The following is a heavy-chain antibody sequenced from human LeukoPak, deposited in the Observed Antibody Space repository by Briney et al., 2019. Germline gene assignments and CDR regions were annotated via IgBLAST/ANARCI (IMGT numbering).Heavy chain of an antibody. D-gene: IGHD3-10*01. CDR3: AKALWFGEWYFDY. V-gene: IGHV3-23*01. CDR1: GFTFSNYW. CDR2: ISGSGGST. J-gene: IGHJ4*02. Sequence: PGGSLRLSCAASGFTFSNYWMSWVRQAPGKGLEWVSAISGSGGSTYYADSVKGRFTISRDNSKNTLYLQMNSLRAEDTAVYYCAKALWFGEWYFDYWGQGTLVTVSS.